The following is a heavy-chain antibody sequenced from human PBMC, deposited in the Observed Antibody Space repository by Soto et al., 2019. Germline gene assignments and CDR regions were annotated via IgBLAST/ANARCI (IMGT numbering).Heavy chain of an antibody. Sequence: GGSLRLSCSASGFTFRSCAIHWVRQAPGKGLEYVSALSGDGRSTYYADSVKGRFTVFRDNSKNTLFLQMSSLRVEDTAVYYCVKGNWAYSYNNWFDPWGQGTLVTVSS. CDR1: GFTFRSCA. V-gene: IGHV3-64D*06. D-gene: IGHD5-18*01. J-gene: IGHJ5*02. CDR3: VKGNWAYSYNNWFDP. CDR2: LSGDGRST.